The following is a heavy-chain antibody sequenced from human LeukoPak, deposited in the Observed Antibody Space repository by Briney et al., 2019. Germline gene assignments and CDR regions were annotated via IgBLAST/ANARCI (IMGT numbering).Heavy chain of an antibody. CDR3: ARAGSHWHYVY. CDR2: IKQDGSER. V-gene: IGHV3-7*01. Sequence: GGSLRLSCAATGFTFSGFSMSWVRQSPTKGLEWVANIKQDGSERYYVDSVKGRFTISRDNARNSLSLQMNNLRVEDTAVYYCARAGSHWHYVYWGQGTVVTVSS. J-gene: IGHJ4*02. D-gene: IGHD3-10*01. CDR1: GFTFSGFS.